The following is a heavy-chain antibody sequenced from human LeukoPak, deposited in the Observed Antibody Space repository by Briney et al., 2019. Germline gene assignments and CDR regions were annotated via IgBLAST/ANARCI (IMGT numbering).Heavy chain of an antibody. CDR2: ISSSSSYI. J-gene: IGHJ5*02. V-gene: IGHV3-21*01. CDR1: GFTFSSYS. Sequence: EGSLRLSCAASGFTFSSYSMNWVRQAPGKGLEWVSSISSSSSYIYYADSVKGRFTISRDNAKNSLYLQMNSLRAEDTAVYYCARAPATQINWFDPWGQGTLVTVSS. CDR3: ARAPATQINWFDP.